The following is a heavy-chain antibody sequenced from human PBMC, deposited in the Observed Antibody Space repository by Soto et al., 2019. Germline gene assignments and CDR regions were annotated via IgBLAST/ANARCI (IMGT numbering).Heavy chain of an antibody. V-gene: IGHV4-4*02. Sequence: SQTLSLTCAVAGGSISSNNWWSWVRQPPGKGLEWIGEIYHSGSTNYNPSLESRVTILVDKSKNKFSLNLSSVTAADTAFYYCARQTDYYASGGTFAYGGKGTLVPVSP. CDR3: ARQTDYYASGGTFAY. J-gene: IGHJ4*02. D-gene: IGHD3-22*01. CDR2: IYHSGST. CDR1: GGSISSNNW.